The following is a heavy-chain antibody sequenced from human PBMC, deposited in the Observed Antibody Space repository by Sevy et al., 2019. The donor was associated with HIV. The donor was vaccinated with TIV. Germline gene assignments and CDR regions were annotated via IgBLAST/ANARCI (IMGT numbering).Heavy chain of an antibody. CDR1: GNSFSGYW. CDR2: IDPTDSYT. CDR3: ARLLDKVPYDFDI. D-gene: IGHD2-2*01. J-gene: IGHJ3*02. Sequence: GESLKISCQGSGNSFSGYWISWVRLMPGKGLEWMGRIDPTDSYTYYSPSFQGHVTISTDKSITTAYLQWSSLKASDTAMYYCARLLDKVPYDFDIWGQGTMVTVSS. V-gene: IGHV5-10-1*01.